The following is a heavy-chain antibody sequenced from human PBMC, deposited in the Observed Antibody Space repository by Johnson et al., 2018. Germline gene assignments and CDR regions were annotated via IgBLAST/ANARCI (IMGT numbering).Heavy chain of an antibody. J-gene: IGHJ4*02. D-gene: IGHD3-16*01. CDR3: VRGRLGEVEY. Sequence: QVQLQESGPGLVKPSETLSLTCTVSGGSISRYSWTWIRQPPGKGLEYIGSIDHRGVTDFNPSLTSRVSMSVDSSKIHFSLNLNSVTAADTAVDYCVRGRLGEVEYWGQGTLVIVAS. CDR1: GGSISRYS. CDR2: IDHRGVT. V-gene: IGHV4-4*07.